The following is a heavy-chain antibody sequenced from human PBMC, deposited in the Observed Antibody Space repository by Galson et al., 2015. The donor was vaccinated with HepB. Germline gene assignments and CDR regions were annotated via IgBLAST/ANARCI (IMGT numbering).Heavy chain of an antibody. Sequence: SLRLSCAASGFIFDNYAMHWIRQAPGKGLEWMTFISSDETDKYYAASVKGRFTVSRDNSKNTLYLQLNNLRPEDTAMYYCARDHLRIDTALSPSLLFDLWGRGTLVSVSS. CDR1: GFIFDNYA. CDR3: ARDHLRIDTALSPSLLFDL. D-gene: IGHD5-18*01. CDR2: ISSDETDK. J-gene: IGHJ2*01. V-gene: IGHV3-30*03.